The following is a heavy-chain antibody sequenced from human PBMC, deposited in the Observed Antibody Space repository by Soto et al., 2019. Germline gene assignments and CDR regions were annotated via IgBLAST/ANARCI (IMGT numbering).Heavy chain of an antibody. CDR3: ARGLGDYIWGSYRLDY. V-gene: IGHV4-31*03. J-gene: IGHJ4*02. Sequence: SETLSLTCTVSGGSISSGGYYWSWIRQHPGKGLEWIGYIYYSGSTYYNPSLKSRVTISVDTSKNQFSLKLSSVTAADTAVYYCARGLGDYIWGSYRLDYWGQGTLVTVSS. CDR1: GGSISSGGYY. D-gene: IGHD3-16*02. CDR2: IYYSGST.